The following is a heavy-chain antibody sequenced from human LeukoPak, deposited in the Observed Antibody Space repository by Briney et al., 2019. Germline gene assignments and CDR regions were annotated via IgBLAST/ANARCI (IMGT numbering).Heavy chain of an antibody. D-gene: IGHD2-2*01. CDR3: AKGGVPAADFDY. CDR1: GFTLSNYA. Sequence: PGGSLRLSCAASGFTLSNYAMSWVRQAPGRGLEWVSAIGGSGGGTYYADSVKGRFTISRDNSKNTLYLQMNSLRAEDTAVYYCAKGGVPAADFDYWGQGTLVTVSS. V-gene: IGHV3-23*01. J-gene: IGHJ4*02. CDR2: IGGSGGGT.